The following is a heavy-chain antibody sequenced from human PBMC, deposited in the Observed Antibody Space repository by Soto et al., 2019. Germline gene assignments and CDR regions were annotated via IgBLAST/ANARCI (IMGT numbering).Heavy chain of an antibody. V-gene: IGHV4-30-2*01. CDR2: IYHSGST. J-gene: IGHJ1*01. CDR3: ARAAYYYDSSGPFQH. D-gene: IGHD3-22*01. Sequence: PSETLSLTCAVSGGSISSGGYSWSWIRQPPGKDLEWIGYIYHSGSTYYNPSLKSRVTISVDRSKNQFSLNLSSLTAADTAVYYCARAAYYYDSSGPFQHWGQGTLVTVSS. CDR1: GGSISSGGYS.